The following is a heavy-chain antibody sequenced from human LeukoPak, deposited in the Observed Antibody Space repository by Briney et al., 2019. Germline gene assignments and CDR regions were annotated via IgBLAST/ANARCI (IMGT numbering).Heavy chain of an antibody. CDR2: INTDGSST. D-gene: IGHD2-2*02. J-gene: IGHJ6*03. CDR3: VRVGYCSITSCHSLGVDHYYMDV. V-gene: IGHV3-74*01. CDR1: GFTFSTYW. Sequence: PGGSLRLPCAASGFTFSTYWMHWVRQAPGKGLVWVSRINTDGSSTTYADSVKGRFTISRDNAKNTLYLQMNSLRAEDTAVYYCVRVGYCSITSCHSLGVDHYYMDVWGKGTTVTVSS.